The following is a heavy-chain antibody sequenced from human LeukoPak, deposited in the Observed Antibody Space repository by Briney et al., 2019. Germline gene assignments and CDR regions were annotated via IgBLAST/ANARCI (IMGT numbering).Heavy chain of an antibody. D-gene: IGHD3-10*01. CDR2: ISFDGSSN. J-gene: IGHJ4*02. Sequence: GGSLRLSCAASGCSFSSYAMHWVRQAPGKGLEWVAFISFDGSSNYYADSVRGRFSISRDSSTNTLYLQMNSLRAEDTAVYYCARQARGYGSGSFFGYWGQGTLVTVSS. V-gene: IGHV3-30-3*01. CDR1: GCSFSSYA. CDR3: ARQARGYGSGSFFGY.